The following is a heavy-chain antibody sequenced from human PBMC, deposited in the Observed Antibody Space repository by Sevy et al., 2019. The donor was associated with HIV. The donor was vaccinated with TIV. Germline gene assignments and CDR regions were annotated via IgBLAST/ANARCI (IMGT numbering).Heavy chain of an antibody. CDR1: DVSISSGTNY. CDR2: IYYSGTT. D-gene: IGHD6-19*01. J-gene: IGHJ3*01. Sequence: SETLSLTCTVSDVSISSGTNYWGWIRQPPGKGLEWIGSIYYSGTTYYNPSLKSRVTMSADTSMNQFSLKLSPVTVADTAVYYCARQRGGWYEYDASDVWGQGTMVTVSS. V-gene: IGHV4-39*01. CDR3: ARQRGGWYEYDASDV.